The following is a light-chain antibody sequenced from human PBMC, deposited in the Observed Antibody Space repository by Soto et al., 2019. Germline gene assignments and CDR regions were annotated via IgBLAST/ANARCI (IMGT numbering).Light chain of an antibody. CDR3: QKYSSVPV. CDR2: AAS. V-gene: IGKV1-27*01. Sequence: DIQMTQSPPSLSASVGDRVTITCRASRGIRSFVAWYQQKPGKAPKLLIYAASTLQSGVPSRFSGSGSGTDFTLTINSLQPEDVATYSCQKYSSVPVFGPGTKVEIK. CDR1: RGIRSF. J-gene: IGKJ3*01.